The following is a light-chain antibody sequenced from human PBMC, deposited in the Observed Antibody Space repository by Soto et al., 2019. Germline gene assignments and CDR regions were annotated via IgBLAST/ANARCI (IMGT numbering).Light chain of an antibody. Sequence: QSVLTQPASVSGSPGQSITLSCTGTNSDIGGSKYVSWYQQHPGKAPKLMIYEVTYRPSGVPDRFSGSKSGNTASLTVSGLQAEDEADYYCSSYTSSGTLYVFGTGTKVTVL. V-gene: IGLV2-14*01. J-gene: IGLJ1*01. CDR1: NSDIGGSKY. CDR3: SSYTSSGTLYV. CDR2: EVT.